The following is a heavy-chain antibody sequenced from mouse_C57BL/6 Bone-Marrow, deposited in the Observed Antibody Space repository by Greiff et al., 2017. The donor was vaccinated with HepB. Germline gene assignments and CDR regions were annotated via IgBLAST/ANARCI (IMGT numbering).Heavy chain of an antibody. CDR3: AREGEGYGYGAWFAY. D-gene: IGHD2-2*01. J-gene: IGHJ3*01. V-gene: IGHV1-54*01. Sequence: VQLQQSGAELVRPGTSVKVSCKASGYAFTNYLIEWVKQRPGQGLEWIGVINPGSGGTNYNEKFKGKATLTVDKPSSTAYMQLSSLTSEDSAVYYCAREGEGYGYGAWFAYWGQGTLVTVSA. CDR2: INPGSGGT. CDR1: GYAFTNYL.